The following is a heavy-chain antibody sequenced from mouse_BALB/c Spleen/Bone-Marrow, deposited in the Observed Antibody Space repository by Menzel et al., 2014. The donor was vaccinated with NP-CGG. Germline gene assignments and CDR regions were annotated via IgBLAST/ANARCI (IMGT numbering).Heavy chain of an antibody. V-gene: IGHV14-3*02. CDR3: AYYRYDEGGCAF. Sequence: VQLQPSGAELVKPGGSVELACTGSGFNIKDTNMDWVKERPEQGLGWVVGIDPANGNTKYGPKFQGKATITADTSSNTAYLQLSSLTSEDTAVYYCAYYRYDEGGCAFWGQGTLVAVPA. CDR1: GFNIKDTN. D-gene: IGHD2-14*01. CDR2: IDPANGNT. J-gene: IGHJ3*01.